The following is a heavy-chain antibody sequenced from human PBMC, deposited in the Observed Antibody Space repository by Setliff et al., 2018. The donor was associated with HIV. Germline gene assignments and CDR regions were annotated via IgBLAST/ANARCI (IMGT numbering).Heavy chain of an antibody. CDR2: ISGSGGST. J-gene: IGHJ5*02. Sequence: GGSLRLSCAASGFTFSSYAMSWVRQAPGKGLEWVSAISGSGGSTYYADSVKGRVTLSVDTSKNQFSLKVTSVTAADTAVYYCARATLLIRSWFDPWGQGTLVTVSS. V-gene: IGHV3-23*01. D-gene: IGHD3-10*01. CDR1: GFTFSSYA. CDR3: ARATLLIRSWFDP.